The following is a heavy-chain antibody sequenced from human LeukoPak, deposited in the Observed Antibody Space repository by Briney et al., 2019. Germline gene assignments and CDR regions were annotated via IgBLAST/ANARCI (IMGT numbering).Heavy chain of an antibody. CDR1: GLTLSSNY. V-gene: IGHV3-66*02. D-gene: IGHD2-2*01. J-gene: IGHJ3*02. Sequence: GALRLSCAASGLTLSSNYMSWVRQAPGKGLEWVSVIYSGGSTYYADSVKGRFTISRDNSKNTLYLQMNSLRAEDTAVYYCARDRGFHCSSTSCSTRNAFDIWGQGTMVTVSS. CDR2: IYSGGST. CDR3: ARDRGFHCSSTSCSTRNAFDI.